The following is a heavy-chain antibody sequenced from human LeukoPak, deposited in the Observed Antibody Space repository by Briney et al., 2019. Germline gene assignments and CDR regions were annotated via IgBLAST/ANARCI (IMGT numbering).Heavy chain of an antibody. J-gene: IGHJ3*02. CDR1: GGTLSSYA. Sequence: GASVMVSCKASGGTLSSYAINWVRQAPGQGLEWMGGIMPIFGITNYAQKFQGRVTITADESTTTAYMELSSLRSEDTAVYYCARDRFDAVGARRDAFDIWGQGTMVTVSS. D-gene: IGHD1-26*01. CDR2: IMPIFGIT. CDR3: ARDRFDAVGARRDAFDI. V-gene: IGHV1-69*13.